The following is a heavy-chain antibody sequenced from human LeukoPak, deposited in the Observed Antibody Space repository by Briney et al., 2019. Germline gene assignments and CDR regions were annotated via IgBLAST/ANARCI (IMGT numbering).Heavy chain of an antibody. CDR3: AKGEAAAGTSSWFDP. V-gene: IGHV3-23*01. CDR2: ISGSGHSI. J-gene: IGHJ5*02. D-gene: IGHD6-13*01. Sequence: GGSLRLSCAASGFTFSDYYMSWIRQAPGKGLEWVSAISGSGHSIYYADSMKGRFTISRDNSKNTLYLQMNSLRAEDTAVYYCAKGEAAAGTSSWFDPWGQGTLVTVSS. CDR1: GFTFSDYY.